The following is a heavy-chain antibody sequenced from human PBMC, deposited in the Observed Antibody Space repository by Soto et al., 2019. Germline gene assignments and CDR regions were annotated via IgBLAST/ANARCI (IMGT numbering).Heavy chain of an antibody. Sequence: EVQLVESGGGLVKPGGSLRLSCAASGFTFSSYSMNWVRQAPGKGLEWVSSISSSSSYSYYADAVKGRFTISRDNAKNSLYLQMNSLRAEDTAVYYCAREGWELLTRFFDYWGQGTLVTVSS. J-gene: IGHJ4*02. CDR2: ISSSSSYS. V-gene: IGHV3-21*01. D-gene: IGHD1-26*01. CDR3: AREGWELLTRFFDY. CDR1: GFTFSSYS.